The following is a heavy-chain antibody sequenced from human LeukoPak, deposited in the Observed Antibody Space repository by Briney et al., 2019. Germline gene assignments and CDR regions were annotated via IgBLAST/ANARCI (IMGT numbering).Heavy chain of an antibody. V-gene: IGHV3-66*01. CDR1: GFTVSSNY. CDR2: MYSDGST. J-gene: IGHJ6*02. CDR3: AGSGSYFYYYYGMDV. D-gene: IGHD3-10*01. Sequence: GGSLRLSCAAPGFTVSSNYMSWVRQAPGKGLEWVSVMYSDGSTYYADSVKGRFTISRDNSKNTLYLQMNSLRAEDTAVYYCAGSGSYFYYYYGMDVWGQGTTVTVSS.